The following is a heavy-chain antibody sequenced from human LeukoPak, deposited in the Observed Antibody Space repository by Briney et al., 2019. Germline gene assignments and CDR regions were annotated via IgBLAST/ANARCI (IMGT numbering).Heavy chain of an antibody. J-gene: IGHJ4*02. Sequence: SETLSLTCAVSNYSITSGYFWGWIRQPPGKGLEWIASIYHSGTTYYNPSLRNRVTLFVDTSNNQFSLKLTSLTAADTAVYYCARDGVFHDSDGYSFDYWGQGTLVTVSS. CDR2: IYHSGTT. V-gene: IGHV4-38-2*02. D-gene: IGHD3-22*01. CDR1: NYSITSGYF. CDR3: ARDGVFHDSDGYSFDY.